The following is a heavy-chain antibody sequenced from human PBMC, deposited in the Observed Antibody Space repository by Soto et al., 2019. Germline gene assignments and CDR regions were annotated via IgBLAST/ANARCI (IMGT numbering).Heavy chain of an antibody. D-gene: IGHD2-15*01. CDR1: GFTFSNAW. V-gene: IGHV3-15*01. CDR3: AKHLSNGSPDY. Sequence: GSLRLSCVGSGFTFSNAWMSWVRQAPGKGLEWVGRIKSKTDGGTTDYAAPVKGRFTISRDDLKNTVYLQINSLRAEDTAVFYCAKHLSNGSPDYWGQGT. CDR2: IKSKTDGGTT. J-gene: IGHJ4*02.